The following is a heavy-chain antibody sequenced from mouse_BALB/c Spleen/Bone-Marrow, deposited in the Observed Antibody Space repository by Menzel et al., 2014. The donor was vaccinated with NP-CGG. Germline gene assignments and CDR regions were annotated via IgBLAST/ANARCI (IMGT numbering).Heavy chain of an antibody. CDR3: ATGET. CDR2: IYPGSDCI. V-gene: IGHV1-55*01. CDR1: GYTFTSYW. Sequence: VHLVESGAELVKPGTSVKMSCKASGYTFTSYWMHWVKRRPGQGLEWIGDIYPGSDCINYNEKFKRKATLTVDTSSSTAYMQLSSLTSEDSAVYYCATGETWGQGTTLTVSS. J-gene: IGHJ2*01.